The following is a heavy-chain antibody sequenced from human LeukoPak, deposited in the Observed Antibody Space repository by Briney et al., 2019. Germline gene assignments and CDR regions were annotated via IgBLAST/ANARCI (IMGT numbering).Heavy chain of an antibody. CDR3: ARAVRIPYYYYMDV. CDR1: GYSISSGYY. CDR2: IYPTGST. Sequence: SETLSLTCTVSGYSISSGYYWGWIRQPPGKGLEWIGNIYPTGSTYYNPSLKSRVTISVDTSKNQFSLKLSSVTAADTAVYYCARAVRIPYYYYMDVWGKGTTVTISS. J-gene: IGHJ6*03. V-gene: IGHV4-38-2*02.